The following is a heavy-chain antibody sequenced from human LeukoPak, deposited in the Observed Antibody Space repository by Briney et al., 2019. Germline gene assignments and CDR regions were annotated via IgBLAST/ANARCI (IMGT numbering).Heavy chain of an antibody. V-gene: IGHV4-38-2*01. CDR1: GYSISSGYY. J-gene: IGHJ5*02. CDR2: IYHSGST. CDR3: ARHPATVSKGWFDP. Sequence: PSETLSLTCAVSGYSISSGYYWGWIRQPPGKGLEWIGSIYHSGSTYYNPSLKSRVTISVDTSKNQFSLKLSSVTAAGTAVYYCARHPATVSKGWFDPWGQGTLVTVSS. D-gene: IGHD4-17*01.